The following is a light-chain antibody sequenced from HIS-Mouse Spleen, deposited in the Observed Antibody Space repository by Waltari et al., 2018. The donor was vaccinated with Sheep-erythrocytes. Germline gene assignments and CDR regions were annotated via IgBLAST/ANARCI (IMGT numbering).Light chain of an antibody. CDR3: QAWDSSTGVV. Sequence: SYELTQPPSVSVSPGQTASITCSGDKLGDKYACWYQQKPGQSPVLVIYQDSKRPSGIHEPFSGSNSGNTATLTISGTQAMDEADYYCQAWDSSTGVVFGGGTKLTVL. J-gene: IGLJ2*01. CDR2: QDS. V-gene: IGLV3-1*01. CDR1: KLGDKY.